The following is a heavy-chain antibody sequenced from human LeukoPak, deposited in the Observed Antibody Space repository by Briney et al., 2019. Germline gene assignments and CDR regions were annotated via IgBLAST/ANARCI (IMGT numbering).Heavy chain of an antibody. V-gene: IGHV3-48*03. CDR2: ISTRGTI. CDR1: GFSFRNYE. CDR3: ARGLDY. J-gene: IGHJ4*02. Sequence: GGSLRLSCTASGFSFRNYEMNWVRQAPGKGLEWVPYISTRGTIYYADSVKGRFTISRDDAKNSLYLQMNSLRAEDTAVYYCARGLDYWGQGTLVTVSS.